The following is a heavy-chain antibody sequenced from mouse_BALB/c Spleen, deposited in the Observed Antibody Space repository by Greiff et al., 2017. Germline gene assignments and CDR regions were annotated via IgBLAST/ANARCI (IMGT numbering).Heavy chain of an antibody. V-gene: IGHV5-17*02. Sequence: EVQGVESGGGLVQPGGSRKLSCAASGFTFSSFGMHWVRQAPEKGLEWVAYISSGSSTIYYADTVKGRFTISRDNPKNTLFLQMTSLRSEDTAMYYCARNYDGYYEGFAYWGQGTLVTVSA. J-gene: IGHJ3*01. D-gene: IGHD2-3*01. CDR2: ISSGSSTI. CDR1: GFTFSSFG. CDR3: ARNYDGYYEGFAY.